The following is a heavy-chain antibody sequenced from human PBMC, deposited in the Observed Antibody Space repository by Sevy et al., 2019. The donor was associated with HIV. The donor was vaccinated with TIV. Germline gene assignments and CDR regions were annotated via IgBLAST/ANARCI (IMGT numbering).Heavy chain of an antibody. D-gene: IGHD1-7*01. CDR1: GLTFSDYY. CDR2: ISSGSTYT. CDR3: SRDRRNYAGQYFDY. V-gene: IGHV3-11*06. J-gene: IGHJ4*02. Sequence: GGSLRLSCAVSGLTFSDYYMSWIRQAPGKGLEWVSNISSGSTYTKYADSVKGRFTISRDNAKNSLYLQMNSLRVEDTAVYYCSRDRRNYAGQYFDYWGQGTLVTVSS.